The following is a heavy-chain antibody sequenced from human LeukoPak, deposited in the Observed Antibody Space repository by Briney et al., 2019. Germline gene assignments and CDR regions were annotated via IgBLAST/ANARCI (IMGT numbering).Heavy chain of an antibody. CDR1: GGSISVGSYY. Sequence: SQTLSLTCTVSGGSISVGSYYWTWIRQHPGRGLEWIGCIYYTGSTDYNPSLKSRITISMDKSKNQFSLKVNSVTAADTAVYYCARDDYTNPRALWDWGRGALVTVSS. D-gene: IGHD4-11*01. CDR2: IYYTGST. CDR3: ARDDYTNPRALWD. J-gene: IGHJ4*02. V-gene: IGHV4-31*03.